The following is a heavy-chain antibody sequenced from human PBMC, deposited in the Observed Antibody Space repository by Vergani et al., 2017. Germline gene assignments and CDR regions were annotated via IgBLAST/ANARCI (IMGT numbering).Heavy chain of an antibody. D-gene: IGHD3-22*01. CDR2: INHSGST. Sequence: QVKLQQWGAGLLKPSETLSLTCAVYGGSFSGYSWSWIRQPPGKGLEWIGEINHSGSTNYNPSLKSRVTISVDTSKNQFSLKLSSVTAADTAVYYCARSGRNYYDSSGYYHASARRYYFDYWGQGTLVTVSS. V-gene: IGHV4-34*01. CDR3: ARSGRNYYDSSGYYHASARRYYFDY. CDR1: GGSFSGYS. J-gene: IGHJ4*02.